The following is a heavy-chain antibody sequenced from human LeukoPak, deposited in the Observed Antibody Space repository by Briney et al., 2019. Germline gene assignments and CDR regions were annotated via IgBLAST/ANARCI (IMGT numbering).Heavy chain of an antibody. CDR1: GFTFSSYA. CDR2: ISGSGGST. V-gene: IGHV3-23*01. CDR3: AKKGASGYYRDAFDI. J-gene: IGHJ3*02. D-gene: IGHD3-22*01. Sequence: PGGSLRLSCAASGFTFSSYAMSWVRQAPGKGLEWVSAISGSGGSTYYADSVKARFTISRDNSKNTLYLQMNSLRAEDTAVYYCAKKGASGYYRDAFDIWGQGTMVTVSS.